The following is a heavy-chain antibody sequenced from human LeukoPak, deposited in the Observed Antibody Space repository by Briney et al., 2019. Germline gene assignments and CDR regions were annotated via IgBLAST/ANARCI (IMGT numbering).Heavy chain of an antibody. J-gene: IGHJ4*02. CDR1: GFTVSSNY. V-gene: IGHV3-53*01. Sequence: GGSLRLSCAASGFTVSSNYMSWVRQSPGKGLEWVSVIYSGGNTYYADSVKGRFTISRDTSKNTLYLQMNSLRAEDTAVYYCARDLRISGYSYGSVSYWGQGTLVTVSS. CDR2: IYSGGNT. CDR3: ARDLRISGYSYGSVSY. D-gene: IGHD5-18*01.